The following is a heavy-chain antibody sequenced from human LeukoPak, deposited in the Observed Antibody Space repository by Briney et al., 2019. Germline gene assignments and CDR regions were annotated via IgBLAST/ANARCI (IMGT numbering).Heavy chain of an antibody. V-gene: IGHV2-5*01. CDR1: GFSLSTSGVG. Sequence: SGPTLVKPPQTLTLTCTFSGFSLSTSGVGVGWIRQPPGKALDWLALIYWNDDKRYSPSLKSRLTITKDTSKNQVVLTMTNMDPVDTATYYCAHSGGRYYEFGDYYYGMDVWGQGTTVTVS. D-gene: IGHD1-26*01. J-gene: IGHJ6*02. CDR3: AHSGGRYYEFGDYYYGMDV. CDR2: IYWNDDK.